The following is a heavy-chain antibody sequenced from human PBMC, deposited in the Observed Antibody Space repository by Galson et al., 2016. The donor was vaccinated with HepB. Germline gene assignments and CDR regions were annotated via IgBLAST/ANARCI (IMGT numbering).Heavy chain of an antibody. CDR1: GFIFRNYA. J-gene: IGHJ6*04. CDR3: VKARGSGSHKYYRLDV. D-gene: IGHD6-19*01. V-gene: IGHV3-23*01. CDR2: ISGSGAGT. Sequence: SLRLSCAASGFIFRNYAMFWVRQAPGKGLEWVSTISGSGAGTYYADSVKGRFTVSRDNSKNTIYVQMNSLRGDDTAVYYCVKARGSGSHKYYRLDVWGNGTTVTVSS.